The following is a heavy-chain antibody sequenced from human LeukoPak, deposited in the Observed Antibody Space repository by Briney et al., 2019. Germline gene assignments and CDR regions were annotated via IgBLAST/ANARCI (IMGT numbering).Heavy chain of an antibody. CDR1: GASISSSSYY. Sequence: SETLSLTCTVSGASISSSSYYWSWIRQPPGKGLEWIGYIYYSGSTNYNPSLKSRVTISVDTSKNQFSLKLSSVTAADTAVYYCARAGCSGGSCYSFFDYWGQGTLVTVSS. CDR3: ARAGCSGGSCYSFFDY. CDR2: IYYSGST. D-gene: IGHD2-15*01. V-gene: IGHV4-61*01. J-gene: IGHJ4*02.